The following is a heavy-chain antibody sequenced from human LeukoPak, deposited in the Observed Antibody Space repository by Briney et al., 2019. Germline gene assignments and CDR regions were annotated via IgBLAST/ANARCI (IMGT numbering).Heavy chain of an antibody. Sequence: SETLSLTCAVYGGSFSGYYWSWIRQPPGKGLEWIGEINHSGSTNYNASLKSRVTISVDTSKNQFSLQLSSVTAADTAVYYCAREVHDYVWGSQHDALDIWGQGTMVTVSS. CDR2: INHSGST. V-gene: IGHV4-34*01. CDR3: AREVHDYVWGSQHDALDI. J-gene: IGHJ3*02. D-gene: IGHD3-16*01. CDR1: GGSFSGYY.